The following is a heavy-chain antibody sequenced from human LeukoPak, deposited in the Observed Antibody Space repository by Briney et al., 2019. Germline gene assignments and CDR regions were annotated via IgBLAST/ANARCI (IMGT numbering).Heavy chain of an antibody. V-gene: IGHV1-69*06. Sequence: ASVKVSCKASGGTFSSYAISWVRQAPGQGLEWMGGIIPIFGTANYAQKFQGRVTITADKSTSTAYMELSSLRSEDTAVYYCARDQYYGSGSYSDYWGQGTLVTVSS. CDR1: GGTFSSYA. CDR3: ARDQYYGSGSYSDY. CDR2: IIPIFGTA. J-gene: IGHJ4*02. D-gene: IGHD3-10*01.